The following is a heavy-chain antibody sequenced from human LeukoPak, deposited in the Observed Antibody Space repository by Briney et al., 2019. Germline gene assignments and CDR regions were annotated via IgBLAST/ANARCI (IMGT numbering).Heavy chain of an antibody. Sequence: PGGSLRLPCAASGFTFSSYEMNWVRQAPGKGLEWVSYISSSGSIIYYADSVKGRFTISRDNAKNSLYLQMNSLRADDTAVYYCASNTVVRGVIRETGYSMDVWGQGTTVTVSS. CDR2: ISSSGSII. D-gene: IGHD3-10*01. CDR3: ASNTVVRGVIRETGYSMDV. CDR1: GFTFSSYE. V-gene: IGHV3-48*03. J-gene: IGHJ6*02.